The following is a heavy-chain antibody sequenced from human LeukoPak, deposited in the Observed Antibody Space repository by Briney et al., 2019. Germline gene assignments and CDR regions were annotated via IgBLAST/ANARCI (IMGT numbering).Heavy chain of an antibody. Sequence: SETLSLTCTVSGVSMTTYYWSWIRQPPGKGLEWIGYIFYSGSTNYNPSLKSRVTLSVDTSKNQFSLRLSSATAADTAVYYCARLQFGSGDYHEVDYWGQGTLVTVSS. CDR3: ARLQFGSGDYHEVDY. CDR2: IFYSGST. V-gene: IGHV4-59*08. J-gene: IGHJ4*02. CDR1: GVSMTTYY. D-gene: IGHD3-22*01.